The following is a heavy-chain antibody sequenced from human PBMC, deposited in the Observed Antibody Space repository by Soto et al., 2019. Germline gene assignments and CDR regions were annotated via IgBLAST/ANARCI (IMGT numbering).Heavy chain of an antibody. Sequence: QVQLVQSGAEVKNPGASVKVSCQASNYLFGAFGISWVQQAPGQGLEWMGWITPYNGNTHYAEKFQDRVTMTADKSTTTAYMEVRRLTSDDTAVYFCARISARRNDFDVWGQGTVVTVSS. J-gene: IGHJ3*01. CDR3: ARISARRNDFDV. V-gene: IGHV1-18*01. CDR2: ITPYNGNT. CDR1: NYLFGAFG.